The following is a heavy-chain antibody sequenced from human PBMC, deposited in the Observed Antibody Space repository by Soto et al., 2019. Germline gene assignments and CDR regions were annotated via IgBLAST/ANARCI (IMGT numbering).Heavy chain of an antibody. Sequence: QVQLQESGPGLVKPSETLSLTCTVSGGSISSYYWSWIRQPPGKGLEWIGYIYYSGSTNYNPSLKSRVTISVDTSKNQFSLKLSSVTAADTAVYYCARASEWDGYIRWGQGTLVTVSS. V-gene: IGHV4-59*01. CDR3: ARASEWDGYIR. J-gene: IGHJ4*02. D-gene: IGHD1-26*01. CDR2: IYYSGST. CDR1: GGSISSYY.